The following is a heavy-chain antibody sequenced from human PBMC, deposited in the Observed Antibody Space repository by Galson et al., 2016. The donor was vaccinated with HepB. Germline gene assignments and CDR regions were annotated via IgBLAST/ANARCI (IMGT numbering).Heavy chain of an antibody. V-gene: IGHV3-23*01. Sequence: SLRLSCASSGFTFSSYAMSWVRQAPGKGLEWVSTIIGGGGSTYYTDSVKGRFTISRDNSKNSLYLQMNSLRAEDTAVYYCARDGSRGHSRAWTIYYFDFWGQGTLVTVSS. CDR2: IIGGGGST. J-gene: IGHJ4*02. CDR3: ARDGSRGHSRAWTIYYFDF. D-gene: IGHD6-19*01. CDR1: GFTFSSYA.